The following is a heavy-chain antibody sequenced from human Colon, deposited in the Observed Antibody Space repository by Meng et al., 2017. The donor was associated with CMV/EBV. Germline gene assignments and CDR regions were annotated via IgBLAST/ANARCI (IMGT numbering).Heavy chain of an antibody. V-gene: IGHV3-30*02. CDR2: IRYDGSDK. J-gene: IGHJ4*02. D-gene: IGHD6-6*01. CDR3: AKYSSSSLSFES. Sequence: GGSLRLSCAASRFTFSSFGMHWVRQAPGKGLEWVAFIRYDGSDKYYVDSVKGRFTISRDNSKNTLYLQMNSLRAEDTAVYYCAKYSSSSLSFESRGQGTLVTVSS. CDR1: RFTFSSFG.